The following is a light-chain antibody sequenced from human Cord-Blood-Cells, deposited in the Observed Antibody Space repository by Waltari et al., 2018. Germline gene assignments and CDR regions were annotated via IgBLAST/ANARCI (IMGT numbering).Light chain of an antibody. V-gene: IGLV2-14*01. Sequence: QSAMPQPASVSGSPGQSITISCTGTSRDVGGYNYVPWYKQHPGKAPKLIIYDVSNRPSGVSNRFSGSKSGNTASLTISGLQAEDEADYYCSSYTSSSTLVVFGGGTKLTVL. CDR1: SRDVGGYNY. J-gene: IGLJ2*01. CDR2: DVS. CDR3: SSYTSSSTLVV.